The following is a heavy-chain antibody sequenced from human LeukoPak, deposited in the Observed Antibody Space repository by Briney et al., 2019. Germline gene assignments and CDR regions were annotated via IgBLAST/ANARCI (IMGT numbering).Heavy chain of an antibody. V-gene: IGHV4-34*01. Sequence: GPLRLSCAASGSTFGRHAMSWIRQPPGKGLEWIGEINHSGSTNYNPSLKSRVTISVDTSKNQFSLKLSSVTAADTAVYYCARQGIAASLDCWGQGTLATVSS. J-gene: IGHJ4*02. CDR1: GSTFGRHA. D-gene: IGHD6-13*01. CDR3: ARQGIAASLDC. CDR2: INHSGST.